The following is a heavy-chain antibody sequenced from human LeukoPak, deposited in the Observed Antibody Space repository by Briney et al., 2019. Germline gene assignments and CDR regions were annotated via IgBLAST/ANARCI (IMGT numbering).Heavy chain of an antibody. J-gene: IGHJ6*02. CDR3: ARVIVVPAGYYYYYGMDV. CDR2: INHSGST. V-gene: IGHV4-39*07. CDR1: GGSISSSSYS. Sequence: SETLSLTCTVSGGSISSSSYSWGWIRQPPGKGLEWIGEINHSGSTNYNPSLKSRVTISVDTSKNQFSLKLSSVTAADTAVYYCARVIVVPAGYYYYYGMDVWGQGTTVTVPS. D-gene: IGHD2-2*01.